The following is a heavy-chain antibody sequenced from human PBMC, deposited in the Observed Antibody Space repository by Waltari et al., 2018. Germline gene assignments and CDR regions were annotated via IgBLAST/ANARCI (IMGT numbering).Heavy chain of an antibody. Sequence: EVQLVESGGGLVKPGGSPRLSCVVSGLNFRSYSMNWVRQAPGKGLEWVSYISDGSDYSYYADSVKGRFTISRDNAKNSLYLQMNRLRTDDTAVYYCARDFYCSDGRCTDYWGQGTLVTVSS. D-gene: IGHD2-15*01. CDR3: ARDFYCSDGRCTDY. V-gene: IGHV3-21*01. CDR1: GLNFRSYS. J-gene: IGHJ4*02. CDR2: ISDGSDYS.